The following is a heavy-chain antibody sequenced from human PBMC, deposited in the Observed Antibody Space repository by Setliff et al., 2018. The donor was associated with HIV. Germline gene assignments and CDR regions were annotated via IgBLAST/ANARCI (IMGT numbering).Heavy chain of an antibody. CDR3: VRSGCNGNICYDSRGWLDS. V-gene: IGHV4-61*02. D-gene: IGHD5-12*01. Sequence: SETLSLTCNVSGGSIDSGNYDWNWVRQPGGKGLEWIGRIYTRGSTKYSPTFESRVTMSLDTSKNQFSLNLRSVTAADTALYYCVRSGCNGNICYDSRGWLDSWGQGTQVTVSS. CDR2: IYTRGST. J-gene: IGHJ5*01. CDR1: GGSIDSGNYD.